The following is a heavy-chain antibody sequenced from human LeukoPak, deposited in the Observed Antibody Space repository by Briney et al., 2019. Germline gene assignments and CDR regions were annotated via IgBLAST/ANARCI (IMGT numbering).Heavy chain of an antibody. CDR1: GFTVSSNY. CDR2: IYSGGST. J-gene: IGHJ4*02. CDR3: ARASGWYVGGFDY. V-gene: IGHV3-53*04. D-gene: IGHD6-19*01. Sequence: QSGGSLRLSCAASGFTVSSNYMSWVRQAPGKGLEWVSVIYSGGSTYYADSVKGRFTISRHNSKNTLYLQMNSLRAEDTAVYYCARASGWYVGGFDYWGQGTLVTVSS.